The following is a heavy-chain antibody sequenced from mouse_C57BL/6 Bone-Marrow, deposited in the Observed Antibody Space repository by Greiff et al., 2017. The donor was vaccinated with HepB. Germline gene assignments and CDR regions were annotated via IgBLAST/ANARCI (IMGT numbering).Heavy chain of an antibody. CDR2: INYDGSST. V-gene: IGHV5-16*01. D-gene: IGHD1-1*01. J-gene: IGHJ1*03. CDR1: GFTFSDYY. CDR3: ARDPVVAHWYFDV. Sequence: EVMLVESEGGLVQPGSSMKLSCTASGFTFSDYYMAWVRQVPEKGLEWVANINYDGSSTYYLDSLKSRFIISRDNAKNILYLQMSSLKSEDTATYYCARDPVVAHWYFDVWGTGTTVTVSS.